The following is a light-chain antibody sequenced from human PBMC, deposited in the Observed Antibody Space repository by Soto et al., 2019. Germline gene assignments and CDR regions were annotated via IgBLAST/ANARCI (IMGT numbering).Light chain of an antibody. J-gene: IGKJ1*01. CDR2: DAY. Sequence: DIQMTQSPSTLSASVGDRVTITCRASQSISTWLAWYQQKPGKAPKLLIYDAYSLESGVPSRFSGSGSGTEFTLTISSLQPEDLASYYCQQYNSYSTFGQGTKVEIK. CDR3: QQYNSYST. CDR1: QSISTW. V-gene: IGKV1-5*01.